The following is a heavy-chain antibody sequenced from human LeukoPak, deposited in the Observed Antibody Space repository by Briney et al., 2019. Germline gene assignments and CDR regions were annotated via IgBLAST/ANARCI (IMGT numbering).Heavy chain of an antibody. Sequence: PSETLSLTCTVSGDSVSSGTYYWTWIRQPPGKVLECLGYIYNTGATNFNPSLNSRLTMSLDKSKNQFSLNLTSVTSADTAVYYCAREKATLAACYFDYWGQGTLVTVSS. CDR2: IYNTGAT. CDR3: AREKATLAACYFDY. J-gene: IGHJ4*02. D-gene: IGHD6-13*01. CDR1: GDSVSSGTYY. V-gene: IGHV4-61*01.